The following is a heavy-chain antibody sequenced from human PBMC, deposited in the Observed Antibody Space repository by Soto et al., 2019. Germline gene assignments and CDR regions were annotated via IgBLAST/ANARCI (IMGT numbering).Heavy chain of an antibody. Sequence: EVQLVESGGGLVKPGGSLRLSCAASGFTFSRYTMNWVRQAPGKGLEWVSSITSGSAYVYYADSMKGRFTISRDNAMNSLYLQMSSLSAEDTAVYYCARGTSWFDFWGQGTLVTVSS. CDR2: ITSGSAYV. CDR3: ARGTSWFDF. J-gene: IGHJ4*02. CDR1: GFTFSRYT. D-gene: IGHD2-2*01. V-gene: IGHV3-21*01.